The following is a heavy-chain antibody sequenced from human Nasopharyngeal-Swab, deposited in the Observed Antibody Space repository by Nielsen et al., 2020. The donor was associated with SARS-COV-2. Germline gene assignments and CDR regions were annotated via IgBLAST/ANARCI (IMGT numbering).Heavy chain of an antibody. V-gene: IGHV4-59*01. CDR1: GGSISSYY. D-gene: IGHD6-6*01. CDR2: IYYSGST. CDR3: ARGSPQTYYYYGMDV. J-gene: IGHJ6*02. Sequence: LRLSCTVSGGSISSYYWSWIRQSPGKGLEWIGYIYYSGSTNYNPSLKSRVTISVATSKNQFSLKLSSVTAADTAVYYCARGSPQTYYYYGMDVWGQGTTVTVSS.